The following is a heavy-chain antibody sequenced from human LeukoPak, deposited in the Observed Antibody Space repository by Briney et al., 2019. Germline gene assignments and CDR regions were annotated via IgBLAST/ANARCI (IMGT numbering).Heavy chain of an antibody. CDR1: GGSISSGDYY. J-gene: IGHJ3*02. CDR2: IYYSGST. D-gene: IGHD1-26*01. Sequence: SETLSLTCTVSGGSISSGDYYWSWIRQPPGKGLEWIGYIYYSGSTYYNPSLKSRVTISVDTSKNQFSLKLSSVTAADTAVYYCASPLYSGSYYDAFVIWGQGTMVTVSS. V-gene: IGHV4-30-4*08. CDR3: ASPLYSGSYYDAFVI.